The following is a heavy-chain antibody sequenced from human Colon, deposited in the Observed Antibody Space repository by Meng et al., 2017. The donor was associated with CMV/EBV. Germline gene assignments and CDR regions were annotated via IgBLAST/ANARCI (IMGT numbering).Heavy chain of an antibody. D-gene: IGHD4-23*01. J-gene: IGHJ5*02. V-gene: IGHV1-18*04. CDR1: GFPITSYS. CDR2: ISAYNGNT. CDR3: ARLNGGNSGDWFDP. Sequence: SGFPITSYSFSWVRQAPGQGLEGLGLISAYNGNTNYAQIVQGRVTMSTDPSTTTAYMELTDLRSDDTAVYYCARLNGGNSGDWFDPWGQGTLVTVSS.